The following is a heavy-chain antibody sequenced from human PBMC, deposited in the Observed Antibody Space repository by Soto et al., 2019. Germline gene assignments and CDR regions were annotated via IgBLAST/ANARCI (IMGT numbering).Heavy chain of an antibody. Sequence: ASVKVSCKASGYTFTDYYSHWVRQAPGQGLEWLGWFNPKTGGPNYAPKFQGRVTMTRDTSLSTTYMELASLTSDDTAVYYCAREHAGFGDYWGPGTLVTVSS. CDR3: AREHAGFGDY. V-gene: IGHV1-2*02. CDR1: GYTFTDYY. CDR2: FNPKTGGP. J-gene: IGHJ4*02. D-gene: IGHD3-16*01.